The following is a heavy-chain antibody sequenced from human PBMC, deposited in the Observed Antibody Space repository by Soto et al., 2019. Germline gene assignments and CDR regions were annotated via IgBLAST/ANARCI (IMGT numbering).Heavy chain of an antibody. J-gene: IGHJ2*01. CDR3: ARGTAMTDWYFDL. CDR1: GGSISSYY. Sequence: QVQLLESGPGLVKPSETLSLTCTVSGGSISSYYWSWIRQPPGKGLEWIGYIYYSGSTNYNPSLKSRVTISVDTSKNQFSLKLSSVTAADTAVYYCARGTAMTDWYFDLWGRGTLVTVSS. V-gene: IGHV4-59*01. D-gene: IGHD5-18*01. CDR2: IYYSGST.